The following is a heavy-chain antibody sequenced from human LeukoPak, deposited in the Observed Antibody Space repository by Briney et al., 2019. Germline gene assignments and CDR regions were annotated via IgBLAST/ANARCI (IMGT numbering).Heavy chain of an antibody. CDR3: AKGDGPFDY. CDR2: ISGGGGST. Sequence: GGSLRLSCAASGFTFSSYAMSWVRQAPGKGLEWVSGISGGGGSTYYADSVKGRFPIPRDNSKNTLYLQMNSLRAEDTAVYYCAKGDGPFDYWGQGTLVTVSS. CDR1: GFTFSSYA. V-gene: IGHV3-23*01. J-gene: IGHJ4*02.